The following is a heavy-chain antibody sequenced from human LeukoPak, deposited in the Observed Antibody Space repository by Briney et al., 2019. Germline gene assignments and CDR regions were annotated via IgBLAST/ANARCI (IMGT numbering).Heavy chain of an antibody. Sequence: ASVKVSCKASGYTFTNYYIHWVRQAPGQGLEWMGIINPSGSSASYAQKFQGRVTMTRDTSTSTVYMELSSLRSEDTAVYYCAGGTTNTKGAFDMWGQGTMVTVSS. CDR1: GYTFTNYY. J-gene: IGHJ3*02. CDR2: INPSGSSA. CDR3: AGGTTNTKGAFDM. V-gene: IGHV1-46*01. D-gene: IGHD2-8*01.